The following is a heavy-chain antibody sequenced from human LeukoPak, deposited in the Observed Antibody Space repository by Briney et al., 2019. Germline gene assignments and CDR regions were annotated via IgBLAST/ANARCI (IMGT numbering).Heavy chain of an antibody. CDR3: AAPTAAGLDF. CDR2: IDSNGTT. Sequence: SETLFLTCTVSGDAISSGGYYWSWIRQPPGRGLEWIGYIDSNGTTYYNTSLKSRVSISVDTSKNQFSLNLNSVTAADTAVYYCAAPTAAGLDFWGQGALVTVSS. CDR1: GDAISSGGYY. D-gene: IGHD6-13*01. V-gene: IGHV4-31*03. J-gene: IGHJ4*02.